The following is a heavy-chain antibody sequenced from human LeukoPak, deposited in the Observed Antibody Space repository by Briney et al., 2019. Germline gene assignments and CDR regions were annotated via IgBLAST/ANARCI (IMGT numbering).Heavy chain of an antibody. CDR2: INHSGST. D-gene: IGHD1-26*01. Sequence: SETLSLTCAVYGGSFSGYYWSWIRQPPGKGLEWIGEINHSGSTNYNPSLKSRVTISVDKSKNQFSLKLSSVTAADTAVYYCARVGSHGGDDAFDIWGQGTMVTVSS. V-gene: IGHV4-34*01. CDR3: ARVGSHGGDDAFDI. CDR1: GGSFSGYY. J-gene: IGHJ3*02.